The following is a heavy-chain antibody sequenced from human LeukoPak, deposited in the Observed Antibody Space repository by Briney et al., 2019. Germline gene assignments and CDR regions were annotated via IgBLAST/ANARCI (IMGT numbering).Heavy chain of an antibody. Sequence: GSLRLSCAASGFTFSSYAMHWVRQAPGKGLEWVAVISYDGSNKYYADSVKGRFTISRDNSKNTLYLQLNSLRAEDTAVYYCARSPADFSSGWYFDYWGQGTLVTVSS. D-gene: IGHD6-19*01. V-gene: IGHV3-30-3*01. CDR3: ARSPADFSSGWYFDY. CDR1: GFTFSSYA. J-gene: IGHJ4*02. CDR2: ISYDGSNK.